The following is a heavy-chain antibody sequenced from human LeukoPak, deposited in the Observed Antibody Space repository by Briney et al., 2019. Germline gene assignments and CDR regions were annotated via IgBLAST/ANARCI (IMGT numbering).Heavy chain of an antibody. Sequence: GGSLRLSCAASGFTFSDYYMSWIRQAPGKGLEWVSYISSSGSTIYYADSVKGRFTISRDNAKNSLYLQMNSLRAEDTAVCYCVRWNDAIDTFDIWGQGTMVTVSS. CDR1: GFTFSDYY. CDR2: ISSSGSTI. V-gene: IGHV3-11*01. CDR3: VRWNDAIDTFDI. J-gene: IGHJ3*02. D-gene: IGHD1-1*01.